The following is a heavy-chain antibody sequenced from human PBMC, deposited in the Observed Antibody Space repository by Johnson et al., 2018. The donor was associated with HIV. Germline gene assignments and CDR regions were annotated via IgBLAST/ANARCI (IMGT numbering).Heavy chain of an antibody. Sequence: VQLVEFGGGLVQPAGSLRLSCAASGFTVSSNYMSWVRQAPGKGLEWVSIVYSGGNTYYTDSVKGRFTISRDNSKNTLYLQMNSLRAEDTAVYYCARVGASRFDAFHVWGQGTMVTVSS. CDR2: VYSGGNT. CDR3: ARVGASRFDAFHV. J-gene: IGHJ3*01. D-gene: IGHD3-16*01. V-gene: IGHV3-66*01. CDR1: GFTVSSNY.